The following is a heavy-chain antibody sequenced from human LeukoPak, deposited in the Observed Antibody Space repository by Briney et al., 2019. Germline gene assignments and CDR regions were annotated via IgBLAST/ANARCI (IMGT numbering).Heavy chain of an antibody. CDR1: GLTFSNYN. D-gene: IGHD3-10*02. J-gene: IGHJ6*04. CDR3: AELGITMIGGV. Sequence: GGSLRLSCAASGLTFSNYNMNWVRQAPGKGLEWVSYISTSSSYIYYADSVKGRFTISRDNAKNSLYLQMNSLRAEDTAVYYCAELGITMIGGVWGKGTTVTISS. V-gene: IGHV3-21*01. CDR2: ISTSSSYI.